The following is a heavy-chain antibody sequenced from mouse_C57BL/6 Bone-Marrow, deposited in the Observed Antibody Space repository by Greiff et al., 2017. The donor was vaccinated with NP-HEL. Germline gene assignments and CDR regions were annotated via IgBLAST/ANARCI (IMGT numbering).Heavy chain of an antibody. CDR3: ARGGYYGSSDWYFDV. Sequence: VQLQESGAELVKPGASVKMSCKASGYTFTTYPIEWMKQNHGKSLEWIGNFHPYNDDTKYNEKFKGKAALTVEKSSSTVYLELSRLTSDDSAVYYCARGGYYGSSDWYFDVWGTGTTVTVSS. J-gene: IGHJ1*03. CDR1: GYTFTTYP. CDR2: FHPYNDDT. D-gene: IGHD1-1*01. V-gene: IGHV1-47*01.